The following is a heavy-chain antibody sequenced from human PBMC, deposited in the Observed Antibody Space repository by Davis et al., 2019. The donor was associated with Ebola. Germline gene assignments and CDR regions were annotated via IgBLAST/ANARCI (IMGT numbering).Heavy chain of an antibody. V-gene: IGHV3-33*01. J-gene: IGHJ4*02. Sequence: PGGSLRLSCAASGFTFSSYGMHWVRQAPGKGLEWVAVIWYDGSNKYYADSVKGRFTISRDNSKNTLYLQMNSLRAEDTAVYYCARDAPYYDFWSGYHDYWGQGTLVTVSS. D-gene: IGHD3-3*01. CDR2: IWYDGSNK. CDR3: ARDAPYYDFWSGYHDY. CDR1: GFTFSSYG.